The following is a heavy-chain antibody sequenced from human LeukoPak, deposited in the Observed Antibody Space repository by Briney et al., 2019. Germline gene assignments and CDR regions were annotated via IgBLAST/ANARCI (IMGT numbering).Heavy chain of an antibody. V-gene: IGHV1-2*02. CDR1: GYTFTAYY. D-gene: IGHD2/OR15-2a*01. CDR2: INPKRGST. J-gene: IGHJ6*03. CDR3: ARGAEFYHYMDV. Sequence: GASVKVSCKASGYTFTAYYMHWVRQAPGQGLEWMGWINPKRGSTNYAQKFQGRVTMTRDTSISTAYMELSRLRSDDTAVYSCARGAEFYHYMDVWGTGTTVTISS.